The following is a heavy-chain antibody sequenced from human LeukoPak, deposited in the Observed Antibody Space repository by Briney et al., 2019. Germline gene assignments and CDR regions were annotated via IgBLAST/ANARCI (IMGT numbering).Heavy chain of an antibody. D-gene: IGHD3-3*01. CDR1: GGSISSGDYF. CDR3: ARVPASGWRYFDY. CDR2: IYYSGST. V-gene: IGHV4-31*03. Sequence: TSETLSLTCTVSGGSISSGDYFWSWLRQHPGKGLEWIGYIYYSGSTYYNPSLKSRLIMSVDTSKNQFSLKLTSVTAADTAVYYCARVPASGWRYFDYWGQGTLVTVSS. J-gene: IGHJ4*02.